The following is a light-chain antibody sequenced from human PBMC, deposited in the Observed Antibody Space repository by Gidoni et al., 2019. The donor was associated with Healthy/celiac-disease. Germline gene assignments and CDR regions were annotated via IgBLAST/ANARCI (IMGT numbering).Light chain of an antibody. Sequence: IQMTQSPSTLSASVGDRVTIPCRPSQSISSWLAWYQQKPGKAPKLLIYKASSFESGVPSRFSGSGSGTEFTLTISSLQPDDFATYYCQQYNSYSWTFGQGTKVEIK. V-gene: IGKV1-5*03. CDR3: QQYNSYSWT. J-gene: IGKJ1*01. CDR1: QSISSW. CDR2: KAS.